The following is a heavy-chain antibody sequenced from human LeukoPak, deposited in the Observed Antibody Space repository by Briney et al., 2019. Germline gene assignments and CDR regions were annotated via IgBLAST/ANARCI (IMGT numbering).Heavy chain of an antibody. CDR1: DYAISNDYY. CDR2: IYHTGGT. D-gene: IGHD6-13*01. CDR3: ARADYSSSWSHEYFYMDV. J-gene: IGHJ6*03. V-gene: IGHV4-38-2*02. Sequence: PSETLSLTCTVSDYAISNDYYWGWIRQPPGKGLELIGNIYHTGGTYYKPSLKSRLTMSVDTSKNQLSLNLSSVTAADTAVYYCARADYSSSWSHEYFYMDVWGKGTTVTVSS.